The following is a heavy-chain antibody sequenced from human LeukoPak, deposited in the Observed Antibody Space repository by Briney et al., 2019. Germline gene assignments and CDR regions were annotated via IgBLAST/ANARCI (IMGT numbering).Heavy chain of an antibody. V-gene: IGHV4-39*01. J-gene: IGHJ6*02. CDR2: VSYGGNT. Sequence: PSETLSLTCAVPGGSINNDGYYWGWIRQPPGRGLEWIGSVSYGGNTYYRPSLKSRVTIFVDTYKNQFSLKRRSVTAADTAVYYCARRLSYYFGMDVWGQGTTVIVSS. CDR1: GGSINNDGYY. CDR3: ARRLSYYFGMDV.